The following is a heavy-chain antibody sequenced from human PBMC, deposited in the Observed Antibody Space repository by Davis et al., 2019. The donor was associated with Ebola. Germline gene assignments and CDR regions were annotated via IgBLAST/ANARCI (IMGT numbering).Heavy chain of an antibody. D-gene: IGHD5-12*01. CDR1: GDSVSIKSAG. Sequence: HSQTLSLTCAISGDSVSIKSAGWNWIRQSPSRGLEWLGRTYYNSKWYHDYAVSVKSRMTINPDTSKNQFSLKLNSVTPEDTAVYYCGRGWLRTGIDYWGQGTLVTVSS. V-gene: IGHV6-1*01. CDR3: GRGWLRTGIDY. CDR2: TYYNSKWYH. J-gene: IGHJ4*02.